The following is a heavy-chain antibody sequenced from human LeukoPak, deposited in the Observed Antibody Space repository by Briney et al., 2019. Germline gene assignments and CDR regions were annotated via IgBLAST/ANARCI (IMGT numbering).Heavy chain of an antibody. V-gene: IGHV1-2*02. CDR1: GYTFTSYG. D-gene: IGHD3-9*01. J-gene: IGHJ3*02. Sequence: ASVKVSCKASGYTFTSYGISWVRQAPGQGLEWMGWINPNSGGTNYAQKFQGRVTMTRDTSISTAYMELSRLRSDDTAVYYCAKDLVFDSLGPDAFHIWGQGTMVTVSS. CDR3: AKDLVFDSLGPDAFHI. CDR2: INPNSGGT.